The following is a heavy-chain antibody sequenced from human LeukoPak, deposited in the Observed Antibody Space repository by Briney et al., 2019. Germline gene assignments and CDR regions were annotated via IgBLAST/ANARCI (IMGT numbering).Heavy chain of an antibody. Sequence: ASVKVSCKASGGTFSSYVISWVRQAPGQGPEWMGGIIPIFGSANYTQKFQGRVTITADESTSTAYMELSSLRSEDTAVYYCASARGGFDYYYMDVWGKGTTVTVSS. V-gene: IGHV1-69*13. D-gene: IGHD3-16*01. CDR3: ASARGGFDYYYMDV. CDR1: GGTFSSYV. CDR2: IIPIFGSA. J-gene: IGHJ6*03.